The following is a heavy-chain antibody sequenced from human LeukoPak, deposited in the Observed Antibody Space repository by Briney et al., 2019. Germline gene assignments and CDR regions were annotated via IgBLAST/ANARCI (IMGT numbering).Heavy chain of an antibody. D-gene: IGHD3-10*01. Sequence: PGGSLRLSCAASGFTVSSNYMSWVRQAPGKGLEWVSVIYSGGSTYYADSVKGRFTISRDDAKNSLYLQMNSLRVEDTAVYYCAREFYYRLDYWGQGTLVTVSS. J-gene: IGHJ4*02. CDR3: AREFYYRLDY. V-gene: IGHV3-53*01. CDR1: GFTVSSNY. CDR2: IYSGGST.